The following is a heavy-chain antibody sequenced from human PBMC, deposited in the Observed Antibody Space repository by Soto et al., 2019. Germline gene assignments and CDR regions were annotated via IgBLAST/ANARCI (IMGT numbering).Heavy chain of an antibody. J-gene: IGHJ6*02. CDR3: ARGLRASFGVRLSYYYYGMDV. CDR1: GGSFSDYY. D-gene: IGHD3-10*01. CDR2: ITHSGST. Sequence: QVRLQQWGAGLLKPSETLFLTCALYGGSFSDYYWGWIRQPPGKGLECIGEITHSGSTNYNPSLKSRVTLSVDTSKNQFSLNLTSVTAADTAVYYCARGLRASFGVRLSYYYYGMDVWGQGTTVTVSS. V-gene: IGHV4-34*01.